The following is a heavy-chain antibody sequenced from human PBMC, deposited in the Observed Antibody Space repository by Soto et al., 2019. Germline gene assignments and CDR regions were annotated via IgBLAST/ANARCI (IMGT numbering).Heavy chain of an antibody. CDR3: ARDPYSGSSYSDY. CDR1: GFNFSSYA. V-gene: IGHV3-30-3*01. J-gene: IGHJ4*02. D-gene: IGHD1-26*01. Sequence: PGGSLRLSCAASGFNFSSYAIHWVRQAPGKGLEWVGLMSYNGSNTNYADSVKGRFTISRDNAKNSLYLQMNSLRAEDTAVYYCARDPYSGSSYSDYWGQGTLVTV. CDR2: MSYNGSNT.